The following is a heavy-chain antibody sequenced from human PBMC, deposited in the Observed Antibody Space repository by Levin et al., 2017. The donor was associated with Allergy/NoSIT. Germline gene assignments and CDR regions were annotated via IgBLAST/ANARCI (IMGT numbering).Heavy chain of an antibody. J-gene: IGHJ4*02. CDR2: IYPSDSDT. CDR3: ARLSCSGGSCYFRY. V-gene: IGHV5-51*01. Sequence: GESLKISCKASGYSFTNYWIGWARQMPGKGLEWMGTIYPSDSDTRYSPSFQGQVTISADKSISTAYLQWRSLKASDTAMYYCARLSCSGGSCYFRYWGQGILVTVSS. CDR1: GYSFTNYW. D-gene: IGHD2-15*01.